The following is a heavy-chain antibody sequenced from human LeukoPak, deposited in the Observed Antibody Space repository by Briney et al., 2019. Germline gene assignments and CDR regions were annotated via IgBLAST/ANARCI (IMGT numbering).Heavy chain of an antibody. CDR1: GGSISGTYY. V-gene: IGHV4-59*08. J-gene: IGHJ3*01. D-gene: IGHD3-16*01. Sequence: KASETLSLTCTVSGGSISGTYYWSWIRPPPGKGLEWIGYIYYTGTTDSNPSLKSRVTISLDTSKNQFSLNLSSVTAADTAVYYCARRWVYDKRAFDAWGQGTMVTVSS. CDR3: ARRWVYDKRAFDA. CDR2: IYYTGTT.